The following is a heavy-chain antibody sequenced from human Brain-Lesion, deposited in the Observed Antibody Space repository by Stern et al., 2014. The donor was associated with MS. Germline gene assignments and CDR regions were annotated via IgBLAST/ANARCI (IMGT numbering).Heavy chain of an antibody. CDR1: GGSISSGGYY. CDR2: IFNSGST. D-gene: IGHD2-2*01. Sequence: QVQLVQSGPGLVKPSQTLSLSCTVSGGSISSGGYYWSWIRQPAGKGLEWIGRIFNSGSTSYNPSLKSRVNLSKDTSKNQFSLSLNSMTAADTAVYYCARGRVVPGFQYYATDVWGQGTTVIVSS. J-gene: IGHJ6*02. CDR3: ARGRVVPGFQYYATDV. V-gene: IGHV4-61*02.